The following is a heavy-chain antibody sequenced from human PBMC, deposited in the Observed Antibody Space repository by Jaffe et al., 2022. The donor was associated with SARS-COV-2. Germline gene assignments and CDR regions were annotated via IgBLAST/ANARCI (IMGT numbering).Heavy chain of an antibody. CDR1: GFTFSSYG. CDR3: AKDIQFRGYEGGAFDI. J-gene: IGHJ3*02. CDR2: ISYDGSNK. Sequence: QEQLVESGGGVVQPGRSLRLSCAASGFTFSSYGMHWVRQAPGKGLEWVAVISYDGSNKYYTDSVKGRFTISRDISKNTVYLQMNSLRAEDTAVYYCAKDIQFRGYEGGAFDIWGQGTMVTVSS. V-gene: IGHV3-30*18. D-gene: IGHD5-12*01.